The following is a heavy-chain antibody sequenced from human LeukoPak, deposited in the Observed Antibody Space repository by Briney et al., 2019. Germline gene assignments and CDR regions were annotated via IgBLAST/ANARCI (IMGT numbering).Heavy chain of an antibody. D-gene: IGHD6-13*01. J-gene: IGHJ4*02. CDR3: ASSSWYALDY. CDR2: ISSSGSTM. Sequence: GGSLRLSCAASGFTFSSYEMNWVRQAPWKGLEWISYISSSGSTMYYADSVKGRFTISRDNAKNSLYLQMNSLRAEDTAIYYCASSSWYALDYWGRGTLVTVSS. CDR1: GFTFSSYE. V-gene: IGHV3-48*03.